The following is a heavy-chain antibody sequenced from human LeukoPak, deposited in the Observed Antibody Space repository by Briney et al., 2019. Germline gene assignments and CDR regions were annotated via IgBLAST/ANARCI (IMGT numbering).Heavy chain of an antibody. CDR2: IYYSGST. CDR3: ARGNHYGDFFDY. CDR1: GGSISSGGYY. J-gene: IGHJ4*02. V-gene: IGHV4-31*03. Sequence: PQTLSLTCTVSGGSISSGGYYWSWIRQHPGKGLEWIGYIYYSGSTYYNPSLKSRVTISVDTSKNQISLKLSSVTAADTAVYYCARGNHYGDFFDYWGQGTLVTVSS. D-gene: IGHD4-17*01.